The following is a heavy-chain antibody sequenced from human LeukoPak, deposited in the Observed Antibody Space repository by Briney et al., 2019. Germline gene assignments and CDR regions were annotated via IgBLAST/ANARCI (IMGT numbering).Heavy chain of an antibody. Sequence: GGSLRLSCAASGFTVSSNYMSWVRQAAGEGLEWVSVIYSGGSTYYADSVKGRFTISRDNSKNTLYLQMNSLRAEDTAVYYCARHRLDYGSGSYLDYWGQGTLVTVSS. CDR1: GFTVSSNY. CDR2: IYSGGST. V-gene: IGHV3-53*01. J-gene: IGHJ4*02. D-gene: IGHD3-10*01. CDR3: ARHRLDYGSGSYLDY.